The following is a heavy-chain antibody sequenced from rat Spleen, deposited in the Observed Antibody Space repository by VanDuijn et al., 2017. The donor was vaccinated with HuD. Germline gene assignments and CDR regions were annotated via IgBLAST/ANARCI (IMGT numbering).Heavy chain of an antibody. CDR2: IWGNGNT. Sequence: QVQLKESGPGLVQPSQTLSLTCTVSGFSLSNYGVIWVRQPPGKGLEWMGVIWGNGNTNYKSVLKSRLGISRDTSKSQVFLKMNSLQTEDTAIYFCVRERVPGFAFYFDYWGQGVMVTVSS. J-gene: IGHJ2*01. CDR1: GFSLSNYG. D-gene: IGHD1-4*01. CDR3: VRERVPGFAFYFDY. V-gene: IGHV2-13*01.